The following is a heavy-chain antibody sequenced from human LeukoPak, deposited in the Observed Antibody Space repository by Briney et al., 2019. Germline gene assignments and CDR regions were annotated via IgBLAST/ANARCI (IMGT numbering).Heavy chain of an antibody. Sequence: TGGSLRLSCAASGFTFSDYYMSWIRQAPGKGLEWVSYISNSGGTIYYADSVKGRFTISRDSAKNSLYLQMNSLRAEDTAVYYCARAADYYDSSGFYPVPPYWYFDHWGRGTLVTVSS. CDR3: ARAADYYDSSGFYPVPPYWYFDH. V-gene: IGHV3-11*01. CDR1: GFTFSDYY. D-gene: IGHD3-22*01. CDR2: ISNSGGTI. J-gene: IGHJ2*01.